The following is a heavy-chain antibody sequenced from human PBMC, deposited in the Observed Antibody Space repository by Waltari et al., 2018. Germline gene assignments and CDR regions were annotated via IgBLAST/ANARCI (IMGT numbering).Heavy chain of an antibody. CDR2: IKQDGSEK. V-gene: IGHV3-7*01. CDR1: GFTFSSYW. J-gene: IGHJ4*02. Sequence: EVQLVESGGGLVQPGESLRLSCAASGFTFSSYWMRWVRQAPGKGLEGVANIKQDGSEKYYVDSVKGRFTISRDNAKNSLYLQMNSLRAEDTAVYYCARDVRLLEWLPGFDYWGQGTLVTVSS. D-gene: IGHD3-3*01. CDR3: ARDVRLLEWLPGFDY.